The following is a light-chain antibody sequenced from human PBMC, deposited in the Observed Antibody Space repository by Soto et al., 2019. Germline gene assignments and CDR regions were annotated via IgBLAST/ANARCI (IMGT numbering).Light chain of an antibody. CDR2: RNN. J-gene: IGLJ7*01. V-gene: IGLV1-47*01. CDR1: RSNIGRNF. CDR3: VAWDDTLDAQV. Sequence: QSVLTQSTSASGTPGQRVTISCSGSRSNIGRNFAYWYQHVPGTAPRLLIQRNNERPSGVPDRFSGSKSGTSVSLAISGLRSDDGATYYCVAWDDTLDAQVFGGGTQLTVL.